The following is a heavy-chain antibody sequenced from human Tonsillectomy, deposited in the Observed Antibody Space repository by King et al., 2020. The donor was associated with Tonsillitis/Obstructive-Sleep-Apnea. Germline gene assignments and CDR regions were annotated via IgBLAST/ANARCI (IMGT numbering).Heavy chain of an antibody. CDR3: ARVSPYSSSSYY. Sequence: QLVQSGGGLVQPGGSLRLSCAASGFTFSSYNMNWVRQAPGKGLEWVSYISSSGSPIYYADSVKGRFTISRDNAKNSLYLQMNSLRDEDTAVYYCARVSPYSSSSYYWGHGTLVTVSS. CDR2: ISSSGSPI. J-gene: IGHJ4*01. CDR1: GFTFSSYN. V-gene: IGHV3-48*02. D-gene: IGHD6-6*01.